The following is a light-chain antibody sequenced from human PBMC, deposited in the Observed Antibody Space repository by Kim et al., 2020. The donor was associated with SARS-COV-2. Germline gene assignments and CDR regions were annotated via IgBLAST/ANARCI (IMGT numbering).Light chain of an antibody. CDR1: QSLLYSNGYNY. J-gene: IGKJ2*01. Sequence: DIVMTQSPLSLPVTPGEPASISCKSSQSLLYSNGYNYLDWYLQKPGQSPQLLIYLGSNRASGVPDRFSGSGSGTDFTLKISRVEAEDAGVYYCMQALQTPRTCGEGTKLEI. CDR3: MQALQTPRT. CDR2: LGS. V-gene: IGKV2-28*01.